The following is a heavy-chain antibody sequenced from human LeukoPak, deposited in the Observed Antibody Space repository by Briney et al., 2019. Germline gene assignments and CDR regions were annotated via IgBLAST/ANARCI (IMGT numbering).Heavy chain of an antibody. Sequence: GESLKISCEASGYSFTTYWITWVRQMPGKGLEWMAIIYSGDSDTRYSPSFQGQVTISVDKSISTAYLQWSSLKASDTAIYYRAIHSYGYRHWGQGTLVTVSS. J-gene: IGHJ4*02. CDR2: IYSGDSDT. D-gene: IGHD5-18*01. CDR3: AIHSYGYRH. CDR1: GYSFTTYW. V-gene: IGHV5-51*01.